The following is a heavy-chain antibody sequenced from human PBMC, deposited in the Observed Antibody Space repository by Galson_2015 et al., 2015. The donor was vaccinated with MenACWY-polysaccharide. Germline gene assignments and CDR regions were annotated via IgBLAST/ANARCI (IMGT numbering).Heavy chain of an antibody. Sequence: SLRLSCAASGSTFSSYWMGWVRQPPGKRLEWVANIRQDGNEKYYLDSVKGRFTISRDNAKSSLYLQMNSLRAEDTAVYYCARVSMPTYFDYSGQGTLVTVSS. CDR1: GSTFSSYW. J-gene: IGHJ4*02. V-gene: IGHV3-7*01. CDR3: ARVSMPTYFDY. CDR2: IRQDGNEK. D-gene: IGHD2-2*01.